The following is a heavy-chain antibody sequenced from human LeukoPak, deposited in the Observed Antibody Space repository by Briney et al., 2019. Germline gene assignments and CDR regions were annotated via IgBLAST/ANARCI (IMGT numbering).Heavy chain of an antibody. CDR2: ISYDGSNK. CDR3: ARDVVAGAIMCCFDP. D-gene: IGHD2-2*01. Sequence: GGSLRLSCAASGFTFSSYGMHWVRQAPGKGLERVAVISYDGSNKYYADSVKGRFTISRDNSKNTLYLQMNSLRGDDNAVYYCARDVVAGAIMCCFDPWGQGTLVTVSS. J-gene: IGHJ5*02. V-gene: IGHV3-30*01. CDR1: GFTFSSYG.